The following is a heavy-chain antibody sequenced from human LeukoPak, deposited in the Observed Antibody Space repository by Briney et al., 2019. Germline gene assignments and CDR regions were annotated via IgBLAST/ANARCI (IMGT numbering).Heavy chain of an antibody. CDR2: ISSSSSYM. Sequence: GGSLRLSCAASGFTFSSYSMNWVRQAPGKGLEWVSSISSSSSYMYYADSVKGRFTISRDNAKNSLYLQMNSLRAEDTAVYYCAREGGYQLLYHDAFDIWGQGTMVTVSS. CDR3: AREGGYQLLYHDAFDI. V-gene: IGHV3-21*01. D-gene: IGHD2-2*02. CDR1: GFTFSSYS. J-gene: IGHJ3*02.